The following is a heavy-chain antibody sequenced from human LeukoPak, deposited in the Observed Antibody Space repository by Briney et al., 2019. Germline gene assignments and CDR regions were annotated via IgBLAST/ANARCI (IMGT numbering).Heavy chain of an antibody. CDR1: GFTFSSYS. CDR2: ISSSSSYI. Sequence: PLGGLRLSCAASGFTFSSYSMNWVRQAPGKGLEWVSSISSSSSYIYYADSVKGRFTISRDSAKNSLYLQMNSLRAEDTAVYYCARDLNSSGWYRFDYWGQGTLVTVSS. D-gene: IGHD6-19*01. CDR3: ARDLNSSGWYRFDY. J-gene: IGHJ4*02. V-gene: IGHV3-21*01.